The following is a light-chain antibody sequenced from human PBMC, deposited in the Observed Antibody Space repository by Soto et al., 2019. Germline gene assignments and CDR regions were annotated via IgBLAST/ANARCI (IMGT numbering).Light chain of an antibody. J-gene: IGLJ1*01. CDR1: SSNIGAGYD. CDR2: GNI. CDR3: QSYYSTPSARDV. Sequence: QAVMTQPPSVSGARGQRVTISCTGRSSNIGAGYDVHWYQQRPGTAPKLLIFGNINRPSGVPDRFSGSKSGTSASLAITGLQAEDEGDYYCQSYYSTPSARDVFGPATKVTVL. V-gene: IGLV1-40*01.